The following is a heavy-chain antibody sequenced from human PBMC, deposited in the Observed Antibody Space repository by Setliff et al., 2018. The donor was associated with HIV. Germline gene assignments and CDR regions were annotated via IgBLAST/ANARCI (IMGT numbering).Heavy chain of an antibody. V-gene: IGHV4-34*01. J-gene: IGHJ4*02. D-gene: IGHD1-1*01. Sequence: SETLSLTCAVYGGSVSGHYWRWFRQPPGKGLEWIGEITPTGDTNYIPSLKSRVAMSLDTSKNQFSLKLRSVTAADTAVYYCSNWNTTVDADSWGQGTLVTVSS. CDR1: GGSVSGHY. CDR3: SNWNTTVDADS. CDR2: ITPTGDT.